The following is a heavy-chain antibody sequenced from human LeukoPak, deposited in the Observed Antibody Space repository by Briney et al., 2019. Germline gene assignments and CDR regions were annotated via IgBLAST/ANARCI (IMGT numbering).Heavy chain of an antibody. CDR1: GXTFSSYS. CDR2: ISSSSYI. J-gene: IGHJ4*02. V-gene: IGHV3-21*01. D-gene: IGHD3-10*01. Sequence: PGGSLRLSFAASGXTFSSYSMNWVRQAPGKGVEWVSCISSSSYIYYADSVKGRFTISRDNAKNSLYLQMNSLSAEDTAVYYCARWYYYGSGSYIDYWGQGTLVTVSS. CDR3: ARWYYYGSGSYIDY.